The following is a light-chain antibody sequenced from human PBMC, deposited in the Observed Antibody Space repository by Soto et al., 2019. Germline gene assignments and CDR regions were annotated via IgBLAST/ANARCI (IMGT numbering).Light chain of an antibody. V-gene: IGKV2-30*01. Sequence: IVLTQSPLSLPVTLGQPASISCRSSESPGITAGDTLLNWFQQRPGQSPRRLIYRVSNRDFGVPDKFSGSGSSTEFTLKISSVEAEDVSIYYCMQGARWPYTFGQGTKLEI. CDR3: MQGARWPYT. J-gene: IGKJ2*01. CDR2: RVS. CDR1: ESPGITAGDTL.